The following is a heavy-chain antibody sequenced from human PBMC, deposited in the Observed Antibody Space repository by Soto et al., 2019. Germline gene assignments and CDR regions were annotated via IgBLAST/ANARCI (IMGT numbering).Heavy chain of an antibody. CDR1: GGTFSDST. CDR2: IIPIFDTA. J-gene: IGHJ6*02. CDR3: ARNGTLTGYSYGMDV. D-gene: IGHD1-1*01. Sequence: QVQLVQSGAELRKPGSSVKVSCKASGGTFSDSTINWVRQAPGKRLEWMGGIIPIFDTANYAEKFQGRVTLTADDDTSTSFMEVSSLRSEDTAVYYCARNGTLTGYSYGMDVWGQGTMVTVSS. V-gene: IGHV1-69*01.